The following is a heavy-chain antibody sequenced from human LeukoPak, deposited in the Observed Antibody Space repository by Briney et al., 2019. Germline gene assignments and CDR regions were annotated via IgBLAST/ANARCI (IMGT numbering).Heavy chain of an antibody. V-gene: IGHV3-20*01. CDR3: ARESGGYGLYYYGMDV. Sequence: GGSLRLSCAASGFTFDDYGMSWVRQAPGKGLEWVSGINWNGGSTGYADSVKGRFTISRDNAKNSLYLQMNSLRAEDTALYHCARESGGYGLYYYGMDVWGQGTTVTVSS. J-gene: IGHJ6*02. D-gene: IGHD5-18*01. CDR1: GFTFDDYG. CDR2: INWNGGST.